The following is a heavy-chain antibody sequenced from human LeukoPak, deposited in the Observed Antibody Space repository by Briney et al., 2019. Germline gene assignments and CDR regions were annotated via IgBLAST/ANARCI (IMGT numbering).Heavy chain of an antibody. D-gene: IGHD1-26*01. CDR3: ASLIVGATGPIDY. V-gene: IGHV3-30-3*01. J-gene: IGHJ4*02. CDR1: GFTFSSYA. CDR2: ISYDGSNK. Sequence: GGSLRLSCAASGFTFSSYAMHWVRQAPGKGLEWVAVISYDGSNKYYADSVKGRFTISRDNSKNTLYLQMNSLRAEDTAVYYCASLIVGATGPIDYWGQGTLVTVSS.